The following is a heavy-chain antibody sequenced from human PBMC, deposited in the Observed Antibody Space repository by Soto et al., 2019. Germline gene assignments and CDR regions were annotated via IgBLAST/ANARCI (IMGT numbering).Heavy chain of an antibody. CDR2: ISYDGDDQ. Sequence: QLVESGGGVVQPGTSLRLSCVASGFTLSSYGMHWVRQAPGKGLEWVAAISYDGDDQYYGDSVRGRFTISRDNSESTVDLQMISLRDDDTGVYYCAKDRGHIAVAAITGGGDFHIWGRGTMVAVSS. CDR3: AKDRGHIAVAAITGGGDFHI. V-gene: IGHV3-30*18. CDR1: GFTLSSYG. J-gene: IGHJ3*02. D-gene: IGHD6-19*01.